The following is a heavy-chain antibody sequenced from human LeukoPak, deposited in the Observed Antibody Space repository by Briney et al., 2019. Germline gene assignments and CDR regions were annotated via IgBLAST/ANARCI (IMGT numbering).Heavy chain of an antibody. D-gene: IGHD3-10*01. J-gene: IGHJ4*02. CDR2: ISSNGGGT. Sequence: GGSLRLSCSASGFTFSNYAIHWVRQAPGKGLEYVSVISSNGGGTYYADSVKGRFTISRDNSKSTLYLQMSSLRSEDTAVYYCVISMVRGVVISYFDYWGQGTLVTVFS. CDR3: VISMVRGVVISYFDY. CDR1: GFTFSNYA. V-gene: IGHV3-64D*06.